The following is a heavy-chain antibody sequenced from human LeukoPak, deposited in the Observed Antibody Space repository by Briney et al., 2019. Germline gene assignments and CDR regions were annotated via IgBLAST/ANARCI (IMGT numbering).Heavy chain of an antibody. J-gene: IGHJ3*02. CDR1: GGSISSHY. V-gene: IGHV4-59*11. CDR3: ARARITIFGVVTADAFDI. CDR2: IYYSGST. D-gene: IGHD3-3*01. Sequence: SETLSLTCTVSGGSISSHYWSWIRQPPGKGLEWIGYIYYSGSTNYNPSLKSRVTISVDTSKNQFSLKLSSVTAADTAVYYCARARITIFGVVTADAFDIWGQGTMVTVSS.